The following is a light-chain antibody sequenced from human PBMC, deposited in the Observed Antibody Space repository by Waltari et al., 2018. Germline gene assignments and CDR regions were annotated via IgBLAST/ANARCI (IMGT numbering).Light chain of an antibody. V-gene: IGKV1-39*01. CDR3: QQSYSTLLT. J-gene: IGKJ4*01. CDR1: QSISSY. Sequence: DIQMTQSPSSLSASVGDRVTITCRASQSISSYLNWYQQKPGKAPKVLSYAASSLQSGVPSRFSGSGSGTDFTLTISSLQPEDFATYYCQQSYSTLLTFGGGTKVEIK. CDR2: AAS.